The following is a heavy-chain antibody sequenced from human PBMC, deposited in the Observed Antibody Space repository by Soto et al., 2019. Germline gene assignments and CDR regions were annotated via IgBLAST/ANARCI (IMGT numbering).Heavy chain of an antibody. Sequence: GGSLRLSCAASGFTFSIYAMHWVRQAPGKGLEWVAVISYDGSNKYYADSVKGRFTISRDNSKNTLYLQMNSLRAEDTAVYYCARAYEGDYFDYWGQGTLVTVSS. J-gene: IGHJ4*02. CDR2: ISYDGSNK. D-gene: IGHD3-16*01. CDR1: GFTFSIYA. V-gene: IGHV3-30-3*01. CDR3: ARAYEGDYFDY.